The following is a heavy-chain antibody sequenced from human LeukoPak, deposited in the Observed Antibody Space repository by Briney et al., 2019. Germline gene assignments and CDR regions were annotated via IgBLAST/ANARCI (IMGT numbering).Heavy chain of an antibody. V-gene: IGHV3-21*01. CDR1: GFTFSSYS. D-gene: IGHD6-19*01. J-gene: IGHJ4*02. CDR3: TKVRTFAVAGTFDY. Sequence: GGSLRLSCAASGFTFSSYSMNWVRQAPGKGLEWVSSIASNSRYTYYADSVKGRFTVSRDNAKNSLYLQMSSLRVADTAVYYCTKVRTFAVAGTFDYWGQGSLVTVSS. CDR2: IASNSRYT.